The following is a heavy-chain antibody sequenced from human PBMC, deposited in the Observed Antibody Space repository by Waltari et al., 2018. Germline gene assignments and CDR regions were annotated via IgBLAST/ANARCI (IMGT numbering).Heavy chain of an antibody. D-gene: IGHD3-10*01. CDR3: ARDRDGNYYYMDV. CDR2: IYYSGST. V-gene: IGHV4-39*07. J-gene: IGHJ6*03. CDR1: GGSISSSSYY. Sequence: QLQLQESGPGLVKPSETLSLTCTVSGGSISSSSYYWGWIRQPPGKGLEWIGSIYYSGSTSSNPSLKSRVTISVDTSKNQFSLKLSSVTAADTAVYYCARDRDGNYYYMDVWGKGTTVTISS.